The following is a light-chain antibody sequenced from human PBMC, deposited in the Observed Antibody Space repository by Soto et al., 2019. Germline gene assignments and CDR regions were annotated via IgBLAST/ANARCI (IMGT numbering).Light chain of an antibody. CDR1: QGIRSD. J-gene: IGKJ4*01. CDR2: TAS. CDR3: LQHSSYPLT. V-gene: IGKV1-17*01. Sequence: DIQMTQSPSSLSASVGDRVTITCRASQGIRSDLAWYQQKPGSAPKRLIFTASSLQSGVPSRFSGSGSGTEFTLTISSLQPEDFAIYFCLQHSSYPLTFGGGTKLEIK.